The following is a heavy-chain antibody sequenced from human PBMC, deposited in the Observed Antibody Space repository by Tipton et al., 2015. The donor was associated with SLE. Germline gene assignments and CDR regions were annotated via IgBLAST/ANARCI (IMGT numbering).Heavy chain of an antibody. V-gene: IGHV4-59*11. J-gene: IGHJ4*02. D-gene: IGHD2-15*01. CDR3: AGAWQGYCSGGTCYVLDY. CDR2: FYYSGST. Sequence: TLSLTCTVSGGSISSHYWSWIRQSPGKGLEWIGYFYYSGSTKYNPSLKSRVTISGDTSKNQFSLTLGPVTAADTAVYYCAGAWQGYCSGGTCYVLDYWGQGTLVTVSS. CDR1: GGSISSHY.